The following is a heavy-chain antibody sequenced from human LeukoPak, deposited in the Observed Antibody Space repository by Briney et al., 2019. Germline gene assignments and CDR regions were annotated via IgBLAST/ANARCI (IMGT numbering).Heavy chain of an antibody. CDR3: ARPGVGSGRYGAFDI. V-gene: IGHV4-59*08. Sequence: SETLSLTCTVSGGSISSYYWSWIRQPPGNGLEWIGYIYYSGITNYNPSLKSRVTISVDTSKNQFSLKLSSVTAADTAVYYCARPGVGSGRYGAFDIWGQGTMVTVSS. D-gene: IGHD5-18*01. J-gene: IGHJ3*02. CDR2: IYYSGIT. CDR1: GGSISSYY.